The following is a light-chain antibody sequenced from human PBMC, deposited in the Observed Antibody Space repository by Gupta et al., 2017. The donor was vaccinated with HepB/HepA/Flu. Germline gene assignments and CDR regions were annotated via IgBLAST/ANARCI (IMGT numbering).Light chain of an antibody. J-gene: IGKJ1*01. V-gene: IGKV3-15*01. CDR1: QSVSTN. Sequence: ELAMTQSPAILSVSQGERATLSCRASQSVSTNLAWYQQKPGQAPRLLIYGASTRATGIPARFSGSGSGTEFTLTISSLQSEDFAVYYCQHYNNWPPWTFGQGTKVEIK. CDR2: GAS. CDR3: QHYNNWPPWT.